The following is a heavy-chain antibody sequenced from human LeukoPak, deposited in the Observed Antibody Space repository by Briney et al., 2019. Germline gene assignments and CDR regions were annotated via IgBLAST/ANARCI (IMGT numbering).Heavy chain of an antibody. CDR3: AGVAEYDSSGYRFDY. J-gene: IGHJ4*02. D-gene: IGHD3-22*01. Sequence: ASVKVSCKASGGTFSSYAISWVRQAPGQGLEWMGRIIPIFGIANYAQTFQGRVTITADKSTSTAYMELSRLRSEDTAVYYCAGVAEYDSSGYRFDYWGQGTLVTVSS. CDR2: IIPIFGIA. CDR1: GGTFSSYA. V-gene: IGHV1-69*04.